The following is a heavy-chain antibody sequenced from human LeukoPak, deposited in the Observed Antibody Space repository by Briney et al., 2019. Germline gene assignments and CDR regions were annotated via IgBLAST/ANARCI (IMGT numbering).Heavy chain of an antibody. J-gene: IGHJ2*01. CDR2: INHSGST. CDR1: GGSISSYY. CDR3: ARSAGYSSSWRNWYFDL. Sequence: SETLSLTCTVSGGSISSYYWSWIRQPPGKGLEWIGEINHSGSTNYNPSLKSRVTISVDTSKNQFSLKLSSVTAADTAVYYCARSAGYSSSWRNWYFDLWGRGTLVTVSS. V-gene: IGHV4-34*01. D-gene: IGHD6-13*01.